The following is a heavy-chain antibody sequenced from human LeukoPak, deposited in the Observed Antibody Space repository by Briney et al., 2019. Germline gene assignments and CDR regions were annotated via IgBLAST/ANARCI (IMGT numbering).Heavy chain of an antibody. CDR1: GYTFTEYF. D-gene: IGHD1-26*01. Sequence: GASVKVSCKASGYTFTEYFVHWVRQAPGQGLEWMGWINPYSGDTKYAQKFQGGVTMTRDTAINTAYMELRSLRSDDTAVYYCARDHEWELTNYFDCWGQGTLVTVSS. CDR3: ARDHEWELTNYFDC. V-gene: IGHV1-2*02. J-gene: IGHJ4*02. CDR2: INPYSGDT.